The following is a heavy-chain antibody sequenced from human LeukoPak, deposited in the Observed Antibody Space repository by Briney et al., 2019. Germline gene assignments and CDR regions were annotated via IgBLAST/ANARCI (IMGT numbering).Heavy chain of an antibody. CDR1: GDSISSGGYF. CDR2: IYYSGI. V-gene: IGHV4-31*03. CDR3: ASAGRYYYGIDV. Sequence: SETLSLTCTVSGDSISSGGYFWSWIRQPPGKGLEWIGYIYYSGIYYNPSLKSRVTISEDTSKNQFSLRLNSVTAADTAMYYCASAGRYYYGIDVWGQGTTVTVSS. D-gene: IGHD3-10*01. J-gene: IGHJ6*02.